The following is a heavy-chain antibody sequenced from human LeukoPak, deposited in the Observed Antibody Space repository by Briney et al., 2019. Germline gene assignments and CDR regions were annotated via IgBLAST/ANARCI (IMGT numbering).Heavy chain of an antibody. V-gene: IGHV3-11*01. D-gene: IGHD1-1*01. CDR3: AKGNRSGSEN. CDR2: ISSSGGTI. Sequence: GGSLRLSCAASGFTFSDYYMSWIRQAPGEGLEWISYISSSGGTISYADSVKGRFTISRDNSKNTFYVQMNSLRAEDTAVYYCAKGNRSGSENWGQGTLVTVSS. J-gene: IGHJ4*02. CDR1: GFTFSDYY.